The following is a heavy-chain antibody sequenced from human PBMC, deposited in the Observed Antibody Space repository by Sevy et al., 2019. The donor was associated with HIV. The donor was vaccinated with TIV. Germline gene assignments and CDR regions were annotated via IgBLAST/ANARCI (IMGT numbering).Heavy chain of an antibody. D-gene: IGHD2-2*01. CDR3: ARDIGSGTKRGGYFDY. CDR1: GFTFSIYG. Sequence: GGSLRLSCAASGFTFSIYGMHWVRRAPGKGLEWVAVIWYDGSNKYYADSVKGRFTFSRDNSKNTVYLQMDSLRAEDTAFYYCARDIGSGTKRGGYFDYWGQGTLVTVSS. V-gene: IGHV3-33*01. CDR2: IWYDGSNK. J-gene: IGHJ4*02.